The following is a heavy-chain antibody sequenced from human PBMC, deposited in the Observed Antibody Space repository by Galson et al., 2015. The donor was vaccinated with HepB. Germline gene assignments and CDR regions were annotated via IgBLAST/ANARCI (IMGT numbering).Heavy chain of an antibody. V-gene: IGHV4-34*01. CDR2: IDHSGTT. Sequence: LSLTCAVYGGSFSGYYWSWIRQPPGKGLEWIGEIDHSGTTNYNPSLKSRVTLSVDTSKNQFSLKLSSVTAADTAVYYCASIISRSWGQGTLVTVSS. CDR1: GGSFSGYY. CDR3: ASIISRS. D-gene: IGHD3-3*02. J-gene: IGHJ5*02.